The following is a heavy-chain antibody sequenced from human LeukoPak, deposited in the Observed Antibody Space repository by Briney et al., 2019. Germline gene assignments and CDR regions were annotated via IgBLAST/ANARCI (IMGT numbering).Heavy chain of an antibody. CDR2: IYYSGNT. CDR1: GGSITTYS. CDR3: AGSGYSSGYLFDY. J-gene: IGHJ4*02. D-gene: IGHD5-18*01. Sequence: SETLSLTCTVSGGSITTYSWRWIRQPPGKGLERIGYIYYSGNTNYNPSLKSRVTISVDTSKNQFSLKLSSVTAADTAMYYCAGSGYSSGYLFDYWGQGTLVTVSS. V-gene: IGHV4-59*01.